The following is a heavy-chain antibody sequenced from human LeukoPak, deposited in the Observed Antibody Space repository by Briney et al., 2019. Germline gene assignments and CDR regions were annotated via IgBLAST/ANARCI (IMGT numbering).Heavy chain of an antibody. CDR2: IKLGGSEI. J-gene: IGHJ4*02. CDR3: VRDRGDY. CDR1: GFTFASHW. Sequence: GGSLRLSCAASGFTFASHWMNWVRQAPGRGLEWVANIKLGGSEIYYVDSVKGRFTISRDDAKSSLYLQMESLRDEDTAIYYCVRDRGDYWGQGTLVTVSS. V-gene: IGHV3-7*01.